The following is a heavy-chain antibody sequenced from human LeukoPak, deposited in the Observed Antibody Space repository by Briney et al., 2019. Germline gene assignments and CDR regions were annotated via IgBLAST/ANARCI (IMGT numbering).Heavy chain of an antibody. Sequence: ASVKVSCKASGYTFTSYAMHWVRQAPGQRLEWMGWINAGNGNTKYSQKFQGRVTMTRDTSTSTVYMELSSLRSEDTAVYYCARGAPLYYDILTGYYDYWGQGTLVTVSS. CDR1: GYTFTSYA. J-gene: IGHJ4*02. V-gene: IGHV1-3*01. D-gene: IGHD3-9*01. CDR2: INAGNGNT. CDR3: ARGAPLYYDILTGYYDY.